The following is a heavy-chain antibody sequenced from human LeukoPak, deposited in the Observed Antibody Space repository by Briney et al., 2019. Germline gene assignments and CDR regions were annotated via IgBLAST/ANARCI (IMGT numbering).Heavy chain of an antibody. V-gene: IGHV1-2*02. CDR3: ARGDYYDSSGYYSFYC. D-gene: IGHD3-22*01. Sequence: ASVKVSCKASGYTFTGYYMHWVRQAPGQGLEWMGWINPNSGGTNYSQEFQGRVTITRDTSASTAYMELSSLRSEDMAVYYCARGDYYDSSGYYSFYCWGQGTLVTVSS. J-gene: IGHJ5*01. CDR2: INPNSGGT. CDR1: GYTFTGYY.